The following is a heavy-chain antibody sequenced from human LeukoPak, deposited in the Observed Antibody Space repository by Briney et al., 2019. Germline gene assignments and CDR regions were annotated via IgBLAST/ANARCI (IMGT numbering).Heavy chain of an antibody. D-gene: IGHD4-17*01. CDR3: AIINYGDYDY. J-gene: IGHJ4*02. CDR2: INAGNGNT. V-gene: IGHV1-3*01. Sequence: ASVKVSCKASGYTFTNYAIHWVRQAPGQRLEWMGWINAGNGNTKYSQNFQGRVTMTTDTSTSTAYMELRGLRSDDTAVYYCAIINYGDYDYWGQGTLVTVSS. CDR1: GYTFTNYA.